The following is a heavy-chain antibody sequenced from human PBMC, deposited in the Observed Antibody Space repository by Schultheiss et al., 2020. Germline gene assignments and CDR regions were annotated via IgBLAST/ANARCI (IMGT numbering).Heavy chain of an antibody. V-gene: IGHV1-69*01. J-gene: IGHJ5*02. CDR3: ARASFLYSYGTLNWFDP. D-gene: IGHD5-18*01. CDR2: IIPIFGTA. CDR1: GGTFSSYA. Sequence: CVKVSCKASGGTFSSYAISWVRQAPGQGLEWMGGIIPIFGTANYAQKFQGRVTITADESTSTAYMELSSLRSEDTAVYYCARASFLYSYGTLNWFDPWGQGTLVTGSS.